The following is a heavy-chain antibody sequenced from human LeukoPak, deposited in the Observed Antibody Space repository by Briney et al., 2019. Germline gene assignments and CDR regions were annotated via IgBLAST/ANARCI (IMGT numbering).Heavy chain of an antibody. CDR2: ICYSGST. CDR3: ARGDCSSTICYSPMDV. D-gene: IGHD2-2*01. CDR1: GGSISSSSYY. Sequence: SETLSLTCTVSGGSISSSSYYWGWIRQPPGKGLEWIGSICYSGSTYYNPSLKSRVTISVDTSKNQFSLKVSSVTAADTAVYYCARGDCSSTICYSPMDVWGKGTTVTVSS. J-gene: IGHJ6*03. V-gene: IGHV4-39*01.